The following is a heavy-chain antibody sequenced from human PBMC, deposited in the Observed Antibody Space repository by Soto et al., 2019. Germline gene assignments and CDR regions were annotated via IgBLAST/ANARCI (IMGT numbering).Heavy chain of an antibody. CDR2: INHSGST. Sequence: SETLSLTCAVYGGSFSGYYWSWIRQPPGKGLEWIGEINHSGSTNYNPSLKSRVTISVDTSKNQFSLKLSSVTAADTAVYYCARVPYYYGSGRVLSYYYYYMDVWGKGTTVTVSS. D-gene: IGHD3-10*01. J-gene: IGHJ6*03. CDR1: GGSFSGYY. CDR3: ARVPYYYGSGRVLSYYYYYMDV. V-gene: IGHV4-34*01.